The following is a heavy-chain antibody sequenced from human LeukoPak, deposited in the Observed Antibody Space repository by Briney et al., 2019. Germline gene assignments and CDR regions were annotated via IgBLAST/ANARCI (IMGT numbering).Heavy chain of an antibody. V-gene: IGHV4-39*01. CDR2: IYYSGST. J-gene: IGHJ4*02. Sequence: SETLSLTCTVSGGSISSYYWGWIRQPPGKGLEWIGSIYYSGSTYYNPSLKSRVTISVDKSKNQFSLKLTSVTAADTAVYYCARHAIPAAGAPFDYWGQGALVTVSS. D-gene: IGHD6-13*01. CDR1: GGSISSYY. CDR3: ARHAIPAAGAPFDY.